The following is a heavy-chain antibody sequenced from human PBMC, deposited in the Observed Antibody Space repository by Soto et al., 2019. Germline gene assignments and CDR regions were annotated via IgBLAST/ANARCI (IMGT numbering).Heavy chain of an antibody. J-gene: IGHJ6*02. CDR1: GYTFTSYG. V-gene: IGHV1-18*04. CDR3: ARAGKYYYGSGSPYYYGMDV. CDR2: ISGYNGNT. Sequence: QVQLVQSGAEVKKPGASVKVSCKASGYTFTSYGVNWVRQAPGQGLEWMGWISGYNGNTNYAQKLQGRVTMTTDTSTSTDYMELRSLRSDDTAVYYCARAGKYYYGSGSPYYYGMDVWGQGITVTVSS. D-gene: IGHD3-10*01.